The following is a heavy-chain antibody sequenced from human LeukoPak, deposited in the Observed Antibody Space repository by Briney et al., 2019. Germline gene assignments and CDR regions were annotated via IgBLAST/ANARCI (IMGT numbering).Heavy chain of an antibody. D-gene: IGHD6-6*01. CDR2: IYSGGST. CDR3: AKDLEYSSSPDY. Sequence: GGSLRLSCAASGFTVSSNYMSWVRQAPGKGLEWVSVIYSGGSTYYADSVKGRFTISRDNSKNTLYLQMNSLRAEDTAVYYCAKDLEYSSSPDYWGQGTLVTVSS. V-gene: IGHV3-53*01. CDR1: GFTVSSNY. J-gene: IGHJ4*02.